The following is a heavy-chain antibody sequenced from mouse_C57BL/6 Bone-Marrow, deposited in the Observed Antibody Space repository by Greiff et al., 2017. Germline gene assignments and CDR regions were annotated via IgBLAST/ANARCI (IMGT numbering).Heavy chain of an antibody. CDR3: ARGGSSCLDY. V-gene: IGHV7-3*01. D-gene: IGHD1-1*01. Sequence: DVMLVESGGGLVQPGGSLSLSCAASGFTFTDYYMSWVRQPPGKALEWLGFIRNKANGYTTEYSASVKGRFTISRDNSQSILYLQMNALRAEDSATYYCARGGSSCLDYWGQGTTLTVSS. J-gene: IGHJ2*01. CDR1: GFTFTDYY. CDR2: IRNKANGYTT.